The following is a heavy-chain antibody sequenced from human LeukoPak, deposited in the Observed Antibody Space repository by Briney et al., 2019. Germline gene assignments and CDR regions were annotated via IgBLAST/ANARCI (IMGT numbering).Heavy chain of an antibody. CDR3: ARRGSSGWYPDY. V-gene: IGHV4-38-2*01. Sequence: PSETLSLTCAVSGYSISNGYYWGWIRQPPGKGLEWIGSIYHSGNTYYNPSLKSRVTISVDTSKNQFSLKLTSVTAADTAVYYCARRGSSGWYPDYWGQGALVTVSS. CDR2: IYHSGNT. D-gene: IGHD6-19*01. J-gene: IGHJ4*02. CDR1: GYSISNGYY.